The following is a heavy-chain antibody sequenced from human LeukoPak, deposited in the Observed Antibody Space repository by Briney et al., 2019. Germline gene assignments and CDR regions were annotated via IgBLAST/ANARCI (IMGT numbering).Heavy chain of an antibody. J-gene: IGHJ1*01. CDR1: GGSISSSSYY. CDR2: IYYSGST. CDR3: ASNDEYFQH. Sequence: SETLSLTCTVSGGSISSSSYYWGWIRQPPGKGLEWIGSIYYSGSTYYNPSLKSRVTISVDTSKNQFSLKLSSVPAADTAVYYCASNDEYFQHWGQGTLVTVSS. V-gene: IGHV4-39*07.